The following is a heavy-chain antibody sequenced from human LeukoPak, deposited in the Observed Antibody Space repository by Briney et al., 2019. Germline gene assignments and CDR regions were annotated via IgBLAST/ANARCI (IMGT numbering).Heavy chain of an antibody. Sequence: PGGSLRLSCEASGFTFSAYAMTWVRQAPGKGLEWVSSIGSDGKTHYSESVKGRFAISRDNSKNTLDLQMDSLRAEDTAVYYCARDQFGELVVCTFHIWGQGTMVTVSS. D-gene: IGHD3-10*01. V-gene: IGHV3-23*01. CDR2: IGSDGKT. J-gene: IGHJ3*02. CDR1: GFTFSAYA. CDR3: ARDQFGELVVCTFHI.